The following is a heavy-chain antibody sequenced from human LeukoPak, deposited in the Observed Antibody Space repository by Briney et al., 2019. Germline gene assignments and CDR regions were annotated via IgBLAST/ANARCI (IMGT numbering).Heavy chain of an antibody. D-gene: IGHD4-11*01. CDR1: GFTVSSNY. CDR3: ASRATVTTDRFWFDP. J-gene: IGHJ5*02. Sequence: GGSLRLSCAASGFTVSSNYMSWVRQAPGKGLEWVSVIYSGGSIYNADSVKGRFTISRDNSKNTLYLQMNSLRAEDTAVYYCASRATVTTDRFWFDPWGQGTLVTVSS. CDR2: IYSGGSI. V-gene: IGHV3-53*01.